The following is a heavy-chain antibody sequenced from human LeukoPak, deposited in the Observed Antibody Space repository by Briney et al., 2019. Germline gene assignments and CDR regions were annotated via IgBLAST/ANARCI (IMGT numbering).Heavy chain of an antibody. J-gene: IGHJ6*02. CDR3: ARGGGTIFGVVSLNYYYGMDV. Sequence: PPETLSLTCAVYGGSFSGYYWSWIRQPPGKGLEWIGEINHSGSTNYNPSLKSRVTISVDTSKNQFSLKLSSVTAADTAVYYCARGGGTIFGVVSLNYYYGMDVWGQGTTVTVSS. CDR1: GGSFSGYY. V-gene: IGHV4-34*01. CDR2: INHSGST. D-gene: IGHD3-3*01.